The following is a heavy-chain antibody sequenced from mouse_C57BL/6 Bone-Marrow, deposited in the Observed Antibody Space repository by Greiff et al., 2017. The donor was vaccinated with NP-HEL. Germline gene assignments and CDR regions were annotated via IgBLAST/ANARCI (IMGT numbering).Heavy chain of an antibody. CDR2: IYPRSGNT. CDR1: GYTFTSYG. D-gene: IGHD1-1*01. Sequence: QVQLQQSGAELARPGASVKLSCKASGYTFTSYGISWVKQRTGQGLEWIGEIYPRSGNTYYNEKFKGKATLTADKSSSTAYMELRSLTSEDSAVYFCARYLLLQSWFAYWGQGTLVTVSA. CDR3: ARYLLLQSWFAY. J-gene: IGHJ3*01. V-gene: IGHV1-81*01.